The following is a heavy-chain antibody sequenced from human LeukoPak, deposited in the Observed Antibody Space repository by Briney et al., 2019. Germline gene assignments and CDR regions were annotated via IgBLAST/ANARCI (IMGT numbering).Heavy chain of an antibody. Sequence: PSETLSLTCTVSGGSISSYYWSWIRQPAGKGLEWIGRIYTSGSTNYNPSLKSRVTMSVDTSKNQFSLKLSSVTAADTAVYYCARVSGYSGYDGNFFDYWGQGTLVTVSS. CDR3: ARVSGYSGYDGNFFDY. J-gene: IGHJ4*02. D-gene: IGHD5-12*01. V-gene: IGHV4-4*07. CDR2: IYTSGST. CDR1: GGSISSYY.